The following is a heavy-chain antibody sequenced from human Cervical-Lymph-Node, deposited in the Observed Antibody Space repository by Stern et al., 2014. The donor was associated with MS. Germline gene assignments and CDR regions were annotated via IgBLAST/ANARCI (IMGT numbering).Heavy chain of an antibody. CDR2: INLDDDVT. D-gene: IGHD4-17*01. V-gene: IGHV3-23*04. Sequence: EVQLVESGGDLVQPGGSLRLSCVASGFTFNNYAMSWVRQAPGKGLEWVSAINLDDDVTYYKDSVKGRFTISRDNSKNTVFLQMNSLRAADTAIYFCAKDRNGDYVNWFGSWGPGTLVTVSS. CDR3: AKDRNGDYVNWFGS. CDR1: GFTFNNYA. J-gene: IGHJ5*01.